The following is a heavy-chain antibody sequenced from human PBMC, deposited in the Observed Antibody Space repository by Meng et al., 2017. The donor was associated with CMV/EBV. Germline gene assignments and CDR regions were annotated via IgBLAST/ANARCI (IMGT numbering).Heavy chain of an antibody. D-gene: IGHD2-2*01. Sequence: ASVQVSCKASGYTFTGYYMHWVRQAPGQGLEWRGWINPNSGGTNYAQKFQGRVTMTRDTSISTAYMELSRLRSDDTAVYYCAREGVVVVPAALTSGDAFDIWGQGTMVTVSS. CDR1: GYTFTGYY. J-gene: IGHJ3*02. V-gene: IGHV1-2*02. CDR3: AREGVVVVPAALTSGDAFDI. CDR2: INPNSGGT.